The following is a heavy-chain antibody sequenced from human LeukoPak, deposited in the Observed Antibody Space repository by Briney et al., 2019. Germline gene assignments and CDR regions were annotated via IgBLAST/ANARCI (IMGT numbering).Heavy chain of an antibody. CDR1: GYTFTSYD. D-gene: IGHD6-19*01. CDR3: ATKTTVADGFYFDY. Sequence: ASVKVSCKAPGYTFTSYDINWVRQATGQGLEWMGWMNPNSGNTGYAQKFQGRVTITADESTSTAYMELSSLRSEDTAVYYCATKTTVADGFYFDYWGQGTLVTVSS. J-gene: IGHJ4*02. CDR2: MNPNSGNT. V-gene: IGHV1-8*03.